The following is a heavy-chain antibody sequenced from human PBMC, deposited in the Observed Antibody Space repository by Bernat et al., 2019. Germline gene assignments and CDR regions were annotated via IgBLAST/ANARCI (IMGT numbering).Heavy chain of an antibody. V-gene: IGHV3-33*01. CDR1: GFSFRTYG. CDR3: ARDWSFYGIFDY. D-gene: IGHD3-3*01. CDR2: IWYDGSNK. J-gene: IGHJ4*02. Sequence: QVQLVESGGGVVQPGRSLRLSCAASGFSFRTYGMHWVRQAPGKGLEWVAVIWYDGSNKYYADSVKGRFTIFRDNSKNTLYLQMNSMRAEDTAVYYCARDWSFYGIFDYWGQGTLVTVSS.